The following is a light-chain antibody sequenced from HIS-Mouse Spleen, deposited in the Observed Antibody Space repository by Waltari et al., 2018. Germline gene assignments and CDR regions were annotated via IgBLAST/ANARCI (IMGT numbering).Light chain of an antibody. J-gene: IGLJ2*01. CDR2: EGS. Sequence: QSALTQPASVSGSPGQSDTISCTGTSSDVGLDTFVSWYQQHPGKAPKIMIYEGSKRPSGVSNRFSGSKSGNTASLTISGLQAEDEADYYCCSYAGSSTSVVFGGGTKLTVL. CDR1: SSDVGLDTF. V-gene: IGLV2-23*01. CDR3: CSYAGSSTSVV.